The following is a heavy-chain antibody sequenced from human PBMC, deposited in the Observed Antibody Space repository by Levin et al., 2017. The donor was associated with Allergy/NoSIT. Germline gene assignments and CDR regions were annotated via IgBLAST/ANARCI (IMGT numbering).Heavy chain of an antibody. D-gene: IGHD2-21*02. CDR2: INPSGGST. V-gene: IGHV1-46*01. Sequence: GESLKISCKASGYTFTNLYIHWVRQAPGQGLEWMGMINPSGGSTRYAQKFEGRVTMTRDTSTSTVYMDLHSLMSEDTAVYYCTREAYCGGDCYYGDYWGQGTLVTVSS. CDR1: GYTFTNLY. J-gene: IGHJ4*02. CDR3: TREAYCGGDCYYGDY.